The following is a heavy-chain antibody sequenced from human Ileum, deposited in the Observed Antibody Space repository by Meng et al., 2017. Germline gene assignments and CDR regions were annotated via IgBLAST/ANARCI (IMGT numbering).Heavy chain of an antibody. J-gene: IGHJ5*02. D-gene: IGHD3/OR15-3a*01. CDR2: IFYSGST. Sequence: QVQLQEAGQGLVKPPQTLSLTCTFCGGSISSGGYYWGWIRQHPGKGLEWIGYIFYSGSTYYNSSLKSRINISVDTSKNQFSLKVSSVTAADTAVYYCARVRRGLGLRFDPWGQGTLVTVSS. CDR3: ARVRRGLGLRFDP. V-gene: IGHV4-31*03. CDR1: GGSISSGGYY.